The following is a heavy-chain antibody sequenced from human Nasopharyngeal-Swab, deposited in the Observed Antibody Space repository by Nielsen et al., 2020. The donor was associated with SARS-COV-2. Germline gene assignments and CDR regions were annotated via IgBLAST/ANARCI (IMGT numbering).Heavy chain of an antibody. Sequence: SETLSLTCSVSGVSISSGSYYWSWIRQPAGKGLEWIGHMYTSGSTNYNPSLKSRVAISIDTSKNRFSQRLSSVTAADTAVYYCAREDRWTLTSFYYALDVWGQGTTVTVSS. CDR1: GVSISSGSYY. D-gene: IGHD3-9*01. CDR3: AREDRWTLTSFYYALDV. CDR2: MYTSGST. J-gene: IGHJ6*02. V-gene: IGHV4-61*09.